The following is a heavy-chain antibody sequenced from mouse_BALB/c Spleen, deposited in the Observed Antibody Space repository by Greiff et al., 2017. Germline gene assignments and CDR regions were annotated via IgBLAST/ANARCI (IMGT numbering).Heavy chain of an antibody. J-gene: IGHJ4*01. D-gene: IGHD1-1*01. CDR1: GYAFTNYL. CDR3: ARDGLYYAMDY. V-gene: IGHV1-54*01. Sequence: VQLQESGAELVRPGTSVKVSCKASGYAFTNYLIEWVKQRPGQGLEWIGVINPGSGGTNYNEKFKGKATLTADKSSSTAYMQLSSLTSDDSAVYFCARDGLYYAMDYWGQGTSVTVSS. CDR2: INPGSGGT.